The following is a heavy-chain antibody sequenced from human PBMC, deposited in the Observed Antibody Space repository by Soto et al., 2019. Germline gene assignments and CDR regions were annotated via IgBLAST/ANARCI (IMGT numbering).Heavy chain of an antibody. CDR1: GFTFSSYG. Sequence: GSLRLSCAASGFTFSSYGMHWVRQAPGKGLEWVAVIWYDGSNKYYADSVKGRFTISRDNSKNTLYLQMNSLRAEDTAVYYCARDPQGRGSSSSVDYWGQGTLVTVSS. D-gene: IGHD6-6*01. J-gene: IGHJ4*02. V-gene: IGHV3-33*01. CDR3: ARDPQGRGSSSSVDY. CDR2: IWYDGSNK.